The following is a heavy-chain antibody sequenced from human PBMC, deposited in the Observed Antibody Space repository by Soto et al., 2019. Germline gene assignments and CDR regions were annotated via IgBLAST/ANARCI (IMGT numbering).Heavy chain of an antibody. CDR2: ISSSSSYI. Sequence: EVQLVESGGGLVKPGGSLRLSCAASGFTFSSYSMNWVRQAPGKGLEWVSSISSSSSYIYYADSVKGRFTISRDNAKNSQYLQMNSLGAEDTAVYYCGGGLHCSGGGCGLDYWGQGTLVTVSS. D-gene: IGHD2-15*01. CDR1: GFTFSSYS. V-gene: IGHV3-21*01. CDR3: GGGLHCSGGGCGLDY. J-gene: IGHJ4*02.